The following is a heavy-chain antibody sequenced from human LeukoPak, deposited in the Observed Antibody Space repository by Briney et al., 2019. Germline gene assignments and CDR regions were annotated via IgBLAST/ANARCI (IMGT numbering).Heavy chain of an antibody. V-gene: IGHV3-11*04. CDR2: ISSSGSTI. CDR3: ARDVVLEAGYSTFY. D-gene: IGHD6-13*01. CDR1: GFTFSDYY. Sequence: TSGGSLRLSCAASGFTFSDYYMSWIRQAPGKGLEWVSYISSSGSTIYYADSVKGRFTISRDNAKNSLYLQMNSLRAEDTAVYYCARDVVLEAGYSTFYWGQGTLVTVSS. J-gene: IGHJ4*02.